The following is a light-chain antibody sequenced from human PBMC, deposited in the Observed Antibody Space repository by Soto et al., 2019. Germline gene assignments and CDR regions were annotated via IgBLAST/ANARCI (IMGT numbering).Light chain of an antibody. V-gene: IGLV2-14*01. CDR1: SSDIGGYNY. CDR3: NSYTSSNTYV. Sequence: QSVLTQPASVSGSPGQSITISCTGTSSDIGGYNYVSWYQQHPGKVPKLMIHDVSNRPSGVSNRFSGSKSGNTASLTISGLKAEDEADYYCNSYTSSNTYVFGTGTKVTVL. CDR2: DVS. J-gene: IGLJ1*01.